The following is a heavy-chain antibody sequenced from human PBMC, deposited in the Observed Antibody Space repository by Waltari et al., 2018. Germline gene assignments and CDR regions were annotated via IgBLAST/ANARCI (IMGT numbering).Heavy chain of an antibody. Sequence: QVQLQESGPGLVKPSETLSLTCAVSGYSISSGYYWGWIRQPPGKGLEWIGSLYHSGSTYYNPSLKSRVTISVDTSKNQFSLKLSSVTAADTAVYYCARHSSSTIASFDYWGQGTLVTVSS. CDR2: LYHSGST. J-gene: IGHJ4*02. CDR3: ARHSSSTIASFDY. V-gene: IGHV4-38-2*01. D-gene: IGHD6-6*01. CDR1: GYSISSGYY.